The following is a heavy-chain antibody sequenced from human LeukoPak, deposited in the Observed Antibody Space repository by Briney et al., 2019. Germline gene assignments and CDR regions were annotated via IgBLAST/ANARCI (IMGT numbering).Heavy chain of an antibody. CDR1: GFTFSSYG. D-gene: IGHD5-12*01. V-gene: IGHV3-23*01. J-gene: IGHJ4*02. CDR2: ISGSGGST. CDR3: ARDKDQYSGYDSGLFDY. Sequence: PGGSLRLSCAASGFTFSSYGMSWVRQAPGKGLEWVSAISGSGGSTYYADSVKGRLTISRDNSKNTLYLQMNSLRAEDTALYYCARDKDQYSGYDSGLFDYWGQGTLVTVSS.